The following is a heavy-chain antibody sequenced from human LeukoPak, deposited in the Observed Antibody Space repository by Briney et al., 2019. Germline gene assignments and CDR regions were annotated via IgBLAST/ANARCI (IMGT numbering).Heavy chain of an antibody. V-gene: IGHV3-48*01. CDR2: ISSSSTI. CDR1: GFTFSSYS. Sequence: PGGSLRLSCAASGFTFSSYSMNWVRQAPWKGLEWVSYISSSSTINYADSVKGRFTISRDNAKNSLYLQMNSLRAEDTAVYYCASNNNWNYRIDYWGQGTLVTVSS. CDR3: ASNNNWNYRIDY. D-gene: IGHD1-1*01. J-gene: IGHJ4*02.